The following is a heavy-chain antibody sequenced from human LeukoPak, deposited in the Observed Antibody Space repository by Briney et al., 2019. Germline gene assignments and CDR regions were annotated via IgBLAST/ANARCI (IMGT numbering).Heavy chain of an antibody. CDR2: IYHSGST. CDR3: ARLDDSSSWGDY. Sequence: SETXSLTCAVSGYSISSGYYWGWIRQPPGKGLEGIGSIYHSGSTYYNPSLKSRVTISVDTSKNQFSLKLSSVTAADTAVYYCARLDDSSSWGDYWGQGTLVTVSS. CDR1: GYSISSGYY. D-gene: IGHD6-13*01. J-gene: IGHJ4*02. V-gene: IGHV4-38-2*01.